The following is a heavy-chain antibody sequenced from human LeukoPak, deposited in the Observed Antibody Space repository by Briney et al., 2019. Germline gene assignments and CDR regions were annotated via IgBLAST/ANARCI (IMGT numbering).Heavy chain of an antibody. CDR2: IYSGVST. D-gene: IGHD3-16*01. CDR3: ARGLRCYKYGPDY. J-gene: IGHJ4*02. Sequence: PGGSLRLSCAASGFTVSNNYMSWVRQAPGKGLEWVSLIYSGVSTYYADHVKGRFTTSRDNSMNTLYLLMNGATAEYRAMYYCARGLRCYKYGPDYWGQGTLVTVSS. V-gene: IGHV3-53*01. CDR1: GFTVSNNY.